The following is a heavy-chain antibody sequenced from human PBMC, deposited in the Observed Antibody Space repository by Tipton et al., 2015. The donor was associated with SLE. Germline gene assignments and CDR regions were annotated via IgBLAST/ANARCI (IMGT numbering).Heavy chain of an antibody. V-gene: IGHV4-34*01. CDR3: ARDFRGRIIANRETMGDYLHYYMDV. Sequence: TLSLTCEVYGGSLSGYYWSWIRQSPGKGLEWIGEINHSGSTNYNPSLKSRVTMSVDTSKNQFSLKLSSVTAADTAVYYCARDFRGRIIANRETMGDYLHYYMDVWGKGTTVTVSS. J-gene: IGHJ6*03. D-gene: IGHD3-10*01. CDR1: GGSLSGYY. CDR2: INHSGST.